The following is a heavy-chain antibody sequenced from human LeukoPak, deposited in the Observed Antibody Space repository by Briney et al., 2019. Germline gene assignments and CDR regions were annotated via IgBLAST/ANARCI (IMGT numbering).Heavy chain of an antibody. J-gene: IGHJ4*02. D-gene: IGHD3-10*01. Sequence: SETLSLTCTVSGYSISSGYYWGWIRQPPGKGLEWIGSMYHSGSTYYNPSLKSRVTISVDKSKNQFSLKLSSVTAADTAVYYCASLSVYGSGSPVDYWGQGTLVTVSS. V-gene: IGHV4-38-2*02. CDR1: GYSISSGYY. CDR2: MYHSGST. CDR3: ASLSVYGSGSPVDY.